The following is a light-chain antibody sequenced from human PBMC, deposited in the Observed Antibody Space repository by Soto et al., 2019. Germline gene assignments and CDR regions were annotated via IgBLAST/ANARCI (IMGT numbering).Light chain of an antibody. Sequence: DIQMTQSPSSLSASVGDRVTITCRASQSISSYLNWYQQKPGKAPKLLIYAASSLQSGFPSRFSGSGSGTDFTLTISSLQPEDFATYYCQQSYSTPLLTFGGGTKVDIK. V-gene: IGKV1-39*01. CDR3: QQSYSTPLLT. CDR2: AAS. CDR1: QSISSY. J-gene: IGKJ4*01.